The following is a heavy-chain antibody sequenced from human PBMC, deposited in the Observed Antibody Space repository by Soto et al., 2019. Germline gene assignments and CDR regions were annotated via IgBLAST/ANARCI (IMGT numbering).Heavy chain of an antibody. CDR2: ISSSSSTI. D-gene: IGHD3-22*01. V-gene: IGHV3-48*02. CDR1: GFTFSSYS. J-gene: IGHJ3*02. Sequence: EVQLVESGGGLVQPGGSLRLSCAASGFTFSSYSMNWVRQAPGKGLEWVSYISSSSSTIYYADSVKGRFTISRDNAKNSLYLQMNSLRDEDTAVYYCARGFYDCSGYYSNDAFDIWGQGTMVTVSS. CDR3: ARGFYDCSGYYSNDAFDI.